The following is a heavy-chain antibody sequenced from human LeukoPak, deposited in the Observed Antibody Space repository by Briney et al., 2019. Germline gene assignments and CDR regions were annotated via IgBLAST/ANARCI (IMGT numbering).Heavy chain of an antibody. CDR3: ARDPVEWELLLDY. CDR1: GFTFRNYW. D-gene: IGHD1-26*01. Sequence: GGSLRLSCAASGFTFRNYWMGWVRQAPGKRLEWVANMNIDGSEKYYADSVKGRFSISRDNARNSVYLQMASLRVEDTAVYYCARDPVEWELLLDYWGQGTLVTVSS. J-gene: IGHJ4*02. V-gene: IGHV3-7*01. CDR2: MNIDGSEK.